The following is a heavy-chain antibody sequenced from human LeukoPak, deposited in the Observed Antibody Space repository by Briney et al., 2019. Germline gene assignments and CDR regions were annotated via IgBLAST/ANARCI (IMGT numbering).Heavy chain of an antibody. V-gene: IGHV3-23*01. Sequence: GGSLRLSCAASGFTFRSNSMSWVRQAPGKGLEWVSAITGTGENTYYADFVKGRFTIARDTSNNTLYLQMNSLRAEDTAVYYCAKIGGYFDYWGQGTLVTVSS. CDR1: GFTFRSNS. D-gene: IGHD3-10*01. CDR2: ITGTGENT. CDR3: AKIGGYFDY. J-gene: IGHJ4*02.